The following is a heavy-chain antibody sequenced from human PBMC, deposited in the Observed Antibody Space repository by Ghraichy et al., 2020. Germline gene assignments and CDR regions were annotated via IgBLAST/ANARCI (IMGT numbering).Heavy chain of an antibody. CDR1: GGSISSGGYY. V-gene: IGHV4-31*03. CDR2: IYYSGST. D-gene: IGHD6-6*01. Sequence: SETLSLTCTVSGGSISSGGYYWSWIRQHPGKGLEWIGYIYYSGSTYYNPSLKSRVTISVDTSKNQFSLKLSSVTAADTAVYYCAAAGIAARPDGLYFDYWGQGTLVTVSS. CDR3: AAAGIAARPDGLYFDY. J-gene: IGHJ4*02.